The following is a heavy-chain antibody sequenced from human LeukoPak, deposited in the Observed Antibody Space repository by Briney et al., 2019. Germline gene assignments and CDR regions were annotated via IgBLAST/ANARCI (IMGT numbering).Heavy chain of an antibody. D-gene: IGHD3/OR15-3a*01. CDR3: TRARRFLDWTYFDY. Sequence: GGSLRLSCTASGFTFGDYAMSWFRQAPGKGLEWVGFIRSKAYGGTTEYAASVKGRFTISRDDSKSIAYLQMNSLKTEDTAVCYCTRARRFLDWTYFDYWGQGTLVTVSS. V-gene: IGHV3-49*03. J-gene: IGHJ4*02. CDR1: GFTFGDYA. CDR2: IRSKAYGGTT.